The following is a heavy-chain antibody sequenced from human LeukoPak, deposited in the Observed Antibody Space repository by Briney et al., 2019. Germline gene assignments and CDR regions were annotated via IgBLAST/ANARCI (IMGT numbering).Heavy chain of an antibody. CDR3: ARDGGDYYDSSGYPFHH. V-gene: IGHV3-21*01. D-gene: IGHD3-22*01. CDR2: ISTSSSYI. J-gene: IGHJ1*01. CDR1: GFTFGSYN. Sequence: GGSLRLSCAASGFTFGSYNMNWVRQAPGKGLEWVSSISTSSSYIYYADSVKGRFTISRDNAKKSLYLQMNSLRAGDTAVYYCARDGGDYYDSSGYPFHHWGQGTLVTVSS.